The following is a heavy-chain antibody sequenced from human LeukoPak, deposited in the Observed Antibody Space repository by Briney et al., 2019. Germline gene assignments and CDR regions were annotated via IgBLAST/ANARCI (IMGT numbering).Heavy chain of an antibody. V-gene: IGHV1-18*01. Sequence: ASVKVSCKASGYTFTSYGFAWVRQAPGQGLEWMGRISAYNGNTNYAQELQGRVTMTTDASTSTAYMDLRTPRSDDTAMYYCALSSRPPDAFDIWGQGTMITVSS. CDR2: ISAYNGNT. CDR3: ALSSRPPDAFDI. D-gene: IGHD6-13*01. J-gene: IGHJ3*02. CDR1: GYTFTSYG.